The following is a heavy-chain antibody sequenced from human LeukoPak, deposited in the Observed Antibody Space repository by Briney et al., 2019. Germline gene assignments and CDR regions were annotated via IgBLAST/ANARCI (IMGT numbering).Heavy chain of an antibody. Sequence: PWGSLRLSCAASGFTVSSNYMSWVRQAPGKGLEWVSVIYSGGSTYYADSVKGRFTISRDNSKNTLYLQMNSLRAEDTAVYYCAVNVWNSSGYYYPSWFDPWGQGTLVTVSS. J-gene: IGHJ5*02. CDR3: AVNVWNSSGYYYPSWFDP. V-gene: IGHV3-53*01. CDR2: IYSGGST. D-gene: IGHD3-22*01. CDR1: GFTVSSNY.